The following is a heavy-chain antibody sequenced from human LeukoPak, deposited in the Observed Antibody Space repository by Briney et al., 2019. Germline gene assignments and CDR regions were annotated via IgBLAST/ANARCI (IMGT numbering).Heavy chain of an antibody. D-gene: IGHD3-22*01. CDR2: VYSSGST. Sequence: SETLSLTCNVSGVSMSRFYWSWIRQPPGKGLEWIGYVYSSGSTSYNPSLKNRVSMSIDTSKNQFSLKLTSLTAADTAVFYCARDFDSSGRIDYWGQGMPVTVSS. CDR3: ARDFDSSGRIDY. CDR1: GVSMSRFY. J-gene: IGHJ4*02. V-gene: IGHV4-59*01.